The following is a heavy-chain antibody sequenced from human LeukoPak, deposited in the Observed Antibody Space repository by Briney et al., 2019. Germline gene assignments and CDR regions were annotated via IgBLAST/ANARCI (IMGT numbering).Heavy chain of an antibody. CDR3: ARQWLFDY. J-gene: IGHJ4*02. V-gene: IGHV5-51*01. CDR2: INPVDSDT. Sequence: GESLKISCKASGYGFSPSGIAWWGQLPGKGLEWIGIINPVDSDTRYSPSFQGQVTISADKSISTAYLQWSSLKASDTAIYYCARQWLFDYWGQGTLVTVSS. CDR1: GYGFSPSG. D-gene: IGHD6-19*01.